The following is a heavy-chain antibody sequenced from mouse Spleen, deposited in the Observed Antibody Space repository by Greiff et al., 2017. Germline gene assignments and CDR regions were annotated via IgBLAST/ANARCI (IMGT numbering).Heavy chain of an antibody. D-gene: IGHD1-1*01. CDR1: GYTFTSYW. Sequence: QVQLQQPGAELVMPGASVKLSCKASGYTFTSYWMHWVKQRPGQGLEWIGEIDPSDSYTNYNQKFKGKATLTVDKSSSTAYMQLSSLTSEDSAVYYCASRDYGSSFYWYFDVWGAGTTVTVSS. CDR2: IDPSDSYT. J-gene: IGHJ1*01. CDR3: ASRDYGSSFYWYFDV. V-gene: IGHV1-69*01.